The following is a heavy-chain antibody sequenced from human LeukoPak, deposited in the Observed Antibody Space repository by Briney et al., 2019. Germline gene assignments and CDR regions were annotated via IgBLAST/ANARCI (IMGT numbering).Heavy chain of an antibody. CDR2: IYYSGST. Sequence: PSETLSLTCTVSGGSISSGGYYWSWIRQHPGKGLEWIGYIYYSGSTYYNPSLKSRVTISVDTSKNQFSLKLSSVTAEDTAVYYCARAAGYSYASTWDYWGQGTLVTVSS. CDR1: GGSISSGGYY. J-gene: IGHJ4*02. V-gene: IGHV4-31*03. CDR3: ARAAGYSYASTWDY. D-gene: IGHD5-18*01.